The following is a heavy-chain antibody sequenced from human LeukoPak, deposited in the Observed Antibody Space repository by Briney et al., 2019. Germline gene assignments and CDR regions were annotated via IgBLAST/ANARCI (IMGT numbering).Heavy chain of an antibody. Sequence: SETLSLTCTVSGGSISSGGYYWSWIRQHPEKGLEWIGYIYYSGSTYYNPSLKSRVTISVDTSKNQFSLKLSSVTAADTAVYYCARYYDSSGYYRYFDYWGQGTLVTVSS. CDR1: GGSISSGGYY. D-gene: IGHD3-22*01. CDR3: ARYYDSSGYYRYFDY. J-gene: IGHJ4*02. V-gene: IGHV4-31*03. CDR2: IYYSGST.